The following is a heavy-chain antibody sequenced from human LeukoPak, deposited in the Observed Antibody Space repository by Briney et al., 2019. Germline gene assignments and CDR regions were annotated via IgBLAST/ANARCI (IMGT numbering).Heavy chain of an antibody. Sequence: GGSLRLSCAASGFTFSNYGLHWVRQAPGKGLEWAAVIWSDGSNKYYADSVKGRFTISRDNSKNTLYLQMNSLRAEDTAVYYCARASGSYDYWGQGALVTVSS. J-gene: IGHJ4*02. D-gene: IGHD1-26*01. V-gene: IGHV3-33*01. CDR1: GFTFSNYG. CDR3: ARASGSYDY. CDR2: IWSDGSNK.